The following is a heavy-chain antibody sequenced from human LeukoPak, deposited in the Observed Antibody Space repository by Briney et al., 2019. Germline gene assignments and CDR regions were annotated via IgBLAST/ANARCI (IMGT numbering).Heavy chain of an antibody. CDR2: IKQDGSGK. CDR1: GFTFSSYW. V-gene: IGHV3-7*01. D-gene: IGHD3-10*01. Sequence: GGSLRLSCAASGFTFSSYWMSWVRQAPGKGLGWVANIKQDGSGKNYLDSLKGRFTISRDNATNSLFLQMNSLRAEDTAVYYCASLGGSYYDSSHNPWGQGTLVTVSS. CDR3: ASLGGSYYDSSHNP. J-gene: IGHJ5*02.